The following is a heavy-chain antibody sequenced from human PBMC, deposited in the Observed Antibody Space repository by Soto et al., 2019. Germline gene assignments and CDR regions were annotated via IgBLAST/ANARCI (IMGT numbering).Heavy chain of an antibody. CDR2: ISSSSSYI. CDR3: ARDIQMSPITMIVVVNPPGDY. D-gene: IGHD3-22*01. Sequence: PGGSLRLSCAASGFTFSSYSMNWVRQAPGKGLEWVSSISSSSSYIYYADSVKGRFTISRDNAKNSLYLQMNSLRAEDTAVYYCARDIQMSPITMIVVVNPPGDYWGQGTLVTVSS. J-gene: IGHJ4*02. V-gene: IGHV3-21*01. CDR1: GFTFSSYS.